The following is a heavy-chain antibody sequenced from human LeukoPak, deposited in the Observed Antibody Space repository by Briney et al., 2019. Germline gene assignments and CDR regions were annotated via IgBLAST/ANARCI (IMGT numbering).Heavy chain of an antibody. J-gene: IGHJ4*02. D-gene: IGHD3-10*01. Sequence: SETLSLTCTVSGGSISSFYWSWIRQPPGKGLEWVGHIYYSRSTNSNHSLESRVTISVDTSKNQFSLKLSYVTAADTAVYYCARVGTYGSGSYLSWLDYWGQGTLVTVSS. V-gene: IGHV4-59*01. CDR3: ARVGTYGSGSYLSWLDY. CDR2: IYYSRST. CDR1: GGSISSFY.